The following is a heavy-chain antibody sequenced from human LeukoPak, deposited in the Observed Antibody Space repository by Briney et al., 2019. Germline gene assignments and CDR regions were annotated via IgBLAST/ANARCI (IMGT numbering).Heavy chain of an antibody. CDR2: ISSRGSTI. V-gene: IGHV3-48*03. Sequence: GGSLRLSCAASGFTFSSYEMNWVRQAPGKGLEWVSYISSRGSTIYYADSVKGRFTISRDNAKNSLYLQMNRLRAEDTAVYYCARGRLRYCSSTSCYPTEYFQHWGQGTLVTVSS. J-gene: IGHJ1*01. CDR3: ARGRLRYCSSTSCYPTEYFQH. D-gene: IGHD2-2*01. CDR1: GFTFSSYE.